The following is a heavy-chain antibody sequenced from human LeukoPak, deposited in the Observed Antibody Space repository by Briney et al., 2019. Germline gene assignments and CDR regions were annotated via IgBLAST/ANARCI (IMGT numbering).Heavy chain of an antibody. CDR2: INHSGST. Sequence: PSETLSLTCTVSGGSISSYYWSWIRQPPGKGLEWIGEINHSGSTNYNPSLKSRVTISVDTSKNQFSLKLSSVTAADTAVYYCARSNAYGFWSGYYRPGFDYWGQGTLVTVSS. CDR3: ARSNAYGFWSGYYRPGFDY. CDR1: GGSISSYY. D-gene: IGHD3-3*01. J-gene: IGHJ4*02. V-gene: IGHV4-34*01.